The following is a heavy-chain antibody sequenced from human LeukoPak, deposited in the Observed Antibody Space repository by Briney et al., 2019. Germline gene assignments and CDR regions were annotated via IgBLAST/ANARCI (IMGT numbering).Heavy chain of an antibody. V-gene: IGHV3-23*01. J-gene: IGHJ4*02. D-gene: IGHD6-13*01. CDR2: ISGSGGST. CDR3: ARVGALSSSWLLY. CDR1: GFTFSSYA. Sequence: GGSLRLSCAASGFTFSSYAMSRVRQAPGKGLEWVSAISGSGGSTYYADSVKGRFTISRDNSKNTLYLQMNSLRAEDTAVYFCARVGALSSSWLLYWGQGTLVTVSS.